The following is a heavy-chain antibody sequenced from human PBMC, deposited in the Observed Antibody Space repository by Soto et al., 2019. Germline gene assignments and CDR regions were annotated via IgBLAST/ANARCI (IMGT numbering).Heavy chain of an antibody. Sequence: PGGSLRLSCAASGFTFSSYGMHWVRQAPGKGLEWVAVISYDGSNKYYADSVKGRFTISRDNSKNTLYLQMNSLRAEDTAVYYCAKGDQYYYDSKGIDYWGQGTLVTSPQ. CDR1: GFTFSSYG. CDR3: AKGDQYYYDSKGIDY. V-gene: IGHV3-30*18. D-gene: IGHD3-22*01. J-gene: IGHJ4*02. CDR2: ISYDGSNK.